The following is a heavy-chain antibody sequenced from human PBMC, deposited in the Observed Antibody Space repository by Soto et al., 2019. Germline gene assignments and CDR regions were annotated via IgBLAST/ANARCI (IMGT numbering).Heavy chain of an antibody. CDR3: ARSVFS. CDR1: GGSISSGGYY. Sequence: PSETLSLTCTVSGGSISSGGYYWSWILQHPGKGLEWIGYIYYSGSTYYKPSLRSRVTISVDASKNQFSLKLSSVTAADTAVYYCARSVFSWGRGTLGTVSS. CDR2: IYYSGST. J-gene: IGHJ5*02. V-gene: IGHV4-31*03.